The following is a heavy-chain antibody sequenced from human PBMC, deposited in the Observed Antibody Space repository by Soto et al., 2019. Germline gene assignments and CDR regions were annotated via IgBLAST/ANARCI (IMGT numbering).Heavy chain of an antibody. Sequence: QVQLQQWGAGLLKPSETLSLTCAVYGGSFSGYYWSWIRQPPGKGLEWIGEINHSGSTNYNPSLKSRVTISVYTSKNQFSLKLSSVTAADTAVYYCARGRLRYYGSGRSTPAAFDIWGQGTMVTVSS. V-gene: IGHV4-34*01. D-gene: IGHD3-10*01. CDR1: GGSFSGYY. CDR3: ARGRLRYYGSGRSTPAAFDI. CDR2: INHSGST. J-gene: IGHJ3*02.